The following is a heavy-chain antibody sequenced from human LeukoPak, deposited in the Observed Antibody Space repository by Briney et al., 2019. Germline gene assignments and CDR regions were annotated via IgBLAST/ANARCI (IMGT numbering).Heavy chain of an antibody. J-gene: IGHJ4*02. CDR1: GFIFNKAW. D-gene: IGHD2-21*01. V-gene: IGHV3-15*01. Sequence: GGSLRLSCAASGFIFNKAWMNWVRQAPGKGPEWVGRIKSNNDGGTTDYASPVEGRFIISRDDSKNTIYLQMNRLIIDDTAVYYCTPVMVEDRGFWGQGTLVTVSS. CDR3: TPVMVEDRGF. CDR2: IKSNNDGGTT.